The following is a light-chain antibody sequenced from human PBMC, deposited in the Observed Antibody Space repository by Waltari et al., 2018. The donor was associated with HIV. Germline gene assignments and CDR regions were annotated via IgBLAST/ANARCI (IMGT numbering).Light chain of an antibody. J-gene: IGLJ2*01. Sequence: ELTQPPSASGTPGPRVTISCSGSRSNIGGNFVSWYRQLPGTAPKLLIYRDNQRPSGVPDRFSGSKSGTSASLAISGLRSEDEADYYCAAWDDSLTGVVFGGGTKLTVL. V-gene: IGLV1-47*01. CDR2: RDN. CDR3: AAWDDSLTGVV. CDR1: RSNIGGNF.